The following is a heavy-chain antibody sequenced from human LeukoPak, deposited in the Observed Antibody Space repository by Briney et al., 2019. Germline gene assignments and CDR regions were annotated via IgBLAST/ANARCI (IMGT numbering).Heavy chain of an antibody. CDR1: GGTFSSYA. J-gene: IGHJ4*02. D-gene: IGHD2-15*01. CDR3: ASDCSGGSCYSG. V-gene: IGHV1-69*04. Sequence: GASVKVSCKASGGTFSSYAISWVRQAPGQGLEWMGRIIPILGIANYAQKFQGRVTITADKSTSTAYMELSRLRSEDTAVYYCASDCSGGSCYSGWGQGTLVTVSS. CDR2: IIPILGIA.